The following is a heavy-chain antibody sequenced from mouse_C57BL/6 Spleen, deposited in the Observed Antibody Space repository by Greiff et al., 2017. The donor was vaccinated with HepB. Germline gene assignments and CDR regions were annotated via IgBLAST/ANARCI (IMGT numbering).Heavy chain of an antibody. CDR2: IDPSDSYT. CDR1: GYTFTSYW. J-gene: IGHJ2*01. Sequence: QVQLQQPGAELVMPGASVKLSCKASGYTFTSYWMHWVKQRPGQGLEWIGEIDPSDSYTNYNQKFKGKSTLTVDKSSSTAYMQLSSLTSEDSAVYYCARGYYGSRYFDYWGKGTTLTVSS. V-gene: IGHV1-69*01. CDR3: ARGYYGSRYFDY. D-gene: IGHD1-1*01.